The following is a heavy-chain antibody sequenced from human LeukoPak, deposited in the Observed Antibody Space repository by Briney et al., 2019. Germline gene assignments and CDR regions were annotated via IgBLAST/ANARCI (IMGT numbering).Heavy chain of an antibody. J-gene: IGHJ4*02. CDR3: ARSGIVGATTRLYYFDS. V-gene: IGHV2-70*11. Sequence: SGPTLVNPTQTLTLTCTFSGFSLSTSGMCVSWIRQPPGKALESLACFDWDDHKYYSTSLKTRLTISKDTSKNQVVLTMTNMDPVDTATYYCARSGIVGATTRLYYFDSWGQGTLVTVSS. D-gene: IGHD1-26*01. CDR2: FDWDDHK. CDR1: GFSLSTSGMC.